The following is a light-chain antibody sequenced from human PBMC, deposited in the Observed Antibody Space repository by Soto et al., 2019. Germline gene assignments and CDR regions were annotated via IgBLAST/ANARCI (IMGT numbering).Light chain of an antibody. CDR1: SSDVGSNNL. V-gene: IGLV2-23*02. CDR2: EVS. J-gene: IGLJ1*01. Sequence: QSVLTQPASVSWSPGQSITFSAPGTSSDVGSNNLFSWYQQHPGKVSKLMIYEVSKLLSGVSNRFSGSKSGNTASLTISWLQAEDEADYYCCSYAGSSTYVFGTGTKVTVL. CDR3: CSYAGSSTYV.